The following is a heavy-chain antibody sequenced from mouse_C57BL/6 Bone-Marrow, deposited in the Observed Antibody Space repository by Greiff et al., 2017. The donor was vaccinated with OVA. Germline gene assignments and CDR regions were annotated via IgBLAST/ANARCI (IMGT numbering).Heavy chain of an antibody. CDR2: IDPSDSYT. J-gene: IGHJ2*01. D-gene: IGHD2-4*01. CDR3: ARALSMITTGYYFDY. CDR1: GYTFTSYW. Sequence: QVQLQQPGAELVMPGASVKLSCKASGYTFTSYWMHWVKQRPGQGLEWIGEIDPSDSYTNYNQKFKGKSTLTVDKSSSTAYMQLSSLTSEDSAVYDCARALSMITTGYYFDYWGQGTTLTVSS. V-gene: IGHV1-69*01.